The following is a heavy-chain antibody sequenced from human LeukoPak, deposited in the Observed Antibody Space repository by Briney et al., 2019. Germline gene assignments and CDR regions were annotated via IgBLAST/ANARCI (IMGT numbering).Heavy chain of an antibody. D-gene: IGHD1-14*01. V-gene: IGHV3-48*01. CDR1: GFTFSSYH. CDR3: ARDGNRGYDMDV. Sequence: GGSLRLSCAASGFTFSSYHMNWVRQAPGKGLEWVSNISSRNEAIYYADSVKGRFTISRDNAKNSLYLQMNSLRAEDTAVYYCARDGNRGYDMDVWGQGTTVTVSS. CDR2: ISSRNEAI. J-gene: IGHJ6*02.